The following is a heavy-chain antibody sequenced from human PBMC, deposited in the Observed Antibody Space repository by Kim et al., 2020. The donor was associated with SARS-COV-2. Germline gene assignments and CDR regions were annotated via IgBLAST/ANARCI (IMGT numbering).Heavy chain of an antibody. V-gene: IGHV4-34*01. CDR1: GGSFSGYY. J-gene: IGHJ6*01. Sequence: SETLSLTCAVYGGSFSGYYWSWIRQPPGKGLEWIGEINHSGSTNYNPSLKSRVTISVDTSKNQFSLKLSSVTAADTAVYYCARGNVDFWSGYYYYGMDV. CDR3: ARGNVDFWSGYYYYGMDV. D-gene: IGHD3-3*01. CDR2: INHSGST.